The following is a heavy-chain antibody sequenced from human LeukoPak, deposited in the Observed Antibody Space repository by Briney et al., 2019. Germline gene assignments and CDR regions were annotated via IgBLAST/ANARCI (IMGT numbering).Heavy chain of an antibody. Sequence: PGGSLRVSCAASGFTFSSYSMNWVRQAPGNGLEWVSYISSSSSTIYYADSVKGRFTISRDNAKNSLYLQMNSLRDEDTAVYYCARDPAVADYVWGSYRNYFDYWGQGTLVTVSS. CDR2: ISSSSSTI. CDR1: GFTFSSYS. J-gene: IGHJ4*02. V-gene: IGHV3-48*02. CDR3: ARDPAVADYVWGSYRNYFDY. D-gene: IGHD3-16*02.